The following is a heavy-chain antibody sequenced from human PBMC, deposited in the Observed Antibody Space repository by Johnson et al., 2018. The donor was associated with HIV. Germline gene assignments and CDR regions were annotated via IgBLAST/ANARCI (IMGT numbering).Heavy chain of an antibody. V-gene: IGHV3-30-3*01. J-gene: IGHJ3*02. CDR1: GFTFSSYA. CDR2: ISYDGSNK. CDR3: ARRVYISSGGAFDI. Sequence: QMQLVESGGGVVQPGRSLRLSCAASGFTFSSYAMHWVRQSPGKGLEWVAVISYDGSNKYYADSVKGRFTISRDNSKNTLYLQMNSLRAEDTAVYYCARRVYISSGGAFDIWGQGTMVTVSS. D-gene: IGHD6-6*01.